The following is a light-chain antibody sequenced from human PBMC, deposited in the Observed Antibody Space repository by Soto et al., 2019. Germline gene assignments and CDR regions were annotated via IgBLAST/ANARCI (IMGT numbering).Light chain of an antibody. CDR1: QGISSY. CDR3: QQYYSYPHT. V-gene: IGKV1-8*01. Sequence: AIRMTQSPSSFSASTGDRVTITCRASQGISSYLAWYQQKPGKAPKLLIYAASTLGSGVPARFSGSGSGTYFTLTISCLQSEDFATYYCQQYYSYPHTFGQGTKVEIK. J-gene: IGKJ1*01. CDR2: AAS.